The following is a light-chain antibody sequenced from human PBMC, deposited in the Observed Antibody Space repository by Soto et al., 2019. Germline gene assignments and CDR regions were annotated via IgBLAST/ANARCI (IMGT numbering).Light chain of an antibody. Sequence: DIQMTQSPSTLSASVGDRVTITCRASQTISSWLAWYQQKPGKAHELLIYDASTLESGVPSRFSGSGSGTEFSLTIRSLQPDDFATFYCQQYSSFSRTFGQGTKVDIK. CDR2: DAS. CDR3: QQYSSFSRT. CDR1: QTISSW. V-gene: IGKV1-5*01. J-gene: IGKJ1*01.